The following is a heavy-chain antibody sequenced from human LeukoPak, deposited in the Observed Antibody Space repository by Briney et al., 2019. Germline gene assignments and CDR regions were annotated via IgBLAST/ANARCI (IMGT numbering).Heavy chain of an antibody. D-gene: IGHD1-26*01. Sequence: GGSLRLSCAASGFTFSSYWISWVRQAPGKWLEWVANIKQDGIEKYHVDAVECRCTISRYNAKNSLHVQLNSLREEDTAVYYCARGFAPPVGAGDYWGQGTLVTVSS. V-gene: IGHV3-7*01. J-gene: IGHJ4*02. CDR2: IKQDGIEK. CDR3: ARGFAPPVGAGDY. CDR1: GFTFSSYW.